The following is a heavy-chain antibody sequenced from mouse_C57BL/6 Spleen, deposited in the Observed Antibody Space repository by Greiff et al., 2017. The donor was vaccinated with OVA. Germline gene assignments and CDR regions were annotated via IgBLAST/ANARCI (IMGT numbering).Heavy chain of an antibody. CDR3: TGDTTAFDY. CDR2: IRLKSDNYAT. CDR1: GFTFSNYW. V-gene: IGHV6-3*01. Sequence: EVKLQESGGGLVQPGGSMKLSCVASGFTFSNYWMNWVRQSPEKGLEWVAQIRLKSDNYATHYAESVKGRFTISRDDSKSSVYLQMNNLRAEDTGIYYCTGDTTAFDYWGQGTTLTVSS. D-gene: IGHD1-2*01. J-gene: IGHJ2*01.